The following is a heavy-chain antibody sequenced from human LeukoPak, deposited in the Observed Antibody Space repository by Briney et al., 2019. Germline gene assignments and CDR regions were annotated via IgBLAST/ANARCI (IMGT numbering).Heavy chain of an antibody. V-gene: IGHV3-21*01. J-gene: IGHJ4*02. Sequence: GGSLRLSCAASGFTFSSYNMNWVRQAPGKGLEWVSSISSSSTHIYYADSVKGRFTISRDDAKNSLYLQMNSLRAEDTAVYYCARGLCGGDCYDYWGQGTLVTVSS. CDR3: ARGLCGGDCYDY. D-gene: IGHD2-21*01. CDR1: GFTFSSYN. CDR2: ISSSSTHI.